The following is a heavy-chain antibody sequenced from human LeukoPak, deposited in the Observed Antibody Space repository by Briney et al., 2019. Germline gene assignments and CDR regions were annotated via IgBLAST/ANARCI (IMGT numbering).Heavy chain of an antibody. D-gene: IGHD3-22*01. CDR1: GFTFSSYW. V-gene: IGHV3-7*01. J-gene: IGHJ4*02. CDR2: IKQDGSEK. Sequence: PGGSLRLSCAASGFTFSSYWMSWVRQAPGKGLEWVANIKQDGSEKYYVDSVKGRFTISRDNAKNSLYLQMNSLRAEDTAVYYCARGRRITMIVVAGEFDYWGQGTLVTVSS. CDR3: ARGRRITMIVVAGEFDY.